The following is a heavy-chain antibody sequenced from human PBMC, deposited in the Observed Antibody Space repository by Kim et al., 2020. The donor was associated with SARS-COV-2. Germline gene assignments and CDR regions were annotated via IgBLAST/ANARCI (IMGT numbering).Heavy chain of an antibody. V-gene: IGHV3-23*01. J-gene: IGHJ3*02. D-gene: IGHD3-10*01. CDR1: GFTFDSYA. CDR3: AKCPSGWGNVAFDI. CDR2: ISGGGAKT. Sequence: GGSLRLSCAASGFTFDSYAMSWVRQAPGKGLEWVSYISGGGAKTYNAGSGKGRSPTSRANSKNPLFLQLTSLRAGATALFYFAKCPSGWGNVAFDIWGLG.